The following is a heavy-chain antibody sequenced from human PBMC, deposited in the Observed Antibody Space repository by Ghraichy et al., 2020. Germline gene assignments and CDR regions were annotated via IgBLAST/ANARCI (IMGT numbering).Heavy chain of an antibody. CDR2: ISWNSGSI. J-gene: IGHJ6*02. CDR3: AKGIRHDYGDYASYYYYGMDV. V-gene: IGHV3-9*01. Sequence: GGSLRLSCAASGFTFDDYAMHWVRQAPGKGLEWVSGISWNSGSIGYADSVKGRFTISRDNAKNSLYLQMNSLRAEDTALYYCAKGIRHDYGDYASYYYYGMDVWGQGPRSPSP. D-gene: IGHD4-17*01. CDR1: GFTFDDYA.